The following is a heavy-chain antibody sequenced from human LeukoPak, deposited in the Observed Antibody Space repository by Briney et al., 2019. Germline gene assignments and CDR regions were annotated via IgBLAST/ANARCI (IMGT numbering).Heavy chain of an antibody. J-gene: IGHJ6*03. CDR3: ARTVVVPAAITYYYMDV. D-gene: IGHD2-2*01. V-gene: IGHV4-4*09. CDR1: GGSISSYY. Sequence: PSETLSLTCTVSGGSISSYYWSWIRQPPGKGLEWIGYIYTSGSTSYNPSLKSRVTISVDTSKNQFSLKLSSVTAADTAVYYCARTVVVPAAITYYYMDVWGKGTTVTVSS. CDR2: IYTSGST.